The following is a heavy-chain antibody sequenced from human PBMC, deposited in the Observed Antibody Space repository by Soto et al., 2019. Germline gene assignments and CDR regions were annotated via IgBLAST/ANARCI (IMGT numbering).Heavy chain of an antibody. D-gene: IGHD2-2*01. V-gene: IGHV1-69*13. CDR3: ARTGYCSSTSCFWFDP. J-gene: IGHJ5*02. CDR1: GGTFSSYT. CDR2: IIPSSGTT. Sequence: SVKVSCKASGGTFSSYTISWVRQAPGQGLEWMGWIIPSSGTTNYAQKFQGRVTITADESTSTAYMELRSLRSDDTAVYYCARTGYCSSTSCFWFDPWGQGTLVTVSS.